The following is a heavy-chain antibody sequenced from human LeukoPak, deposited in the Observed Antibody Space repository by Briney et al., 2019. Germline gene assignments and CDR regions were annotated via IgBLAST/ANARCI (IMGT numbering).Heavy chain of an antibody. CDR3: ARFSPYSNSSGGAF. J-gene: IGHJ4*02. Sequence: GASVKVSCKASGYIFTVYQMHWVRQAPGHGLEWMGWIDPKSGATTYAQTVQGRVNMTRDTSVSTAYVELSRLQSDDTAVYYCARFSPYSNSSGGAFWGQGTLVTVSS. D-gene: IGHD6-6*01. V-gene: IGHV1-2*02. CDR1: GYIFTVYQ. CDR2: IDPKSGAT.